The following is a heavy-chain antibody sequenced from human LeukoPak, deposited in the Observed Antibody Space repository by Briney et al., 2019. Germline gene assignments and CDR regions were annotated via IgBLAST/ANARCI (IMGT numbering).Heavy chain of an antibody. CDR1: GYTFSAYH. Sequence: ASVKVSCKASGYTFSAYHITWVRQAPGRGLEWMGWISAYNGNTNYAQNLQGRVTMTTDTSTSTAYMELRSLRSDDTAVYYCARGGYSYGYYSLYYFDYWGQGTLVTVSS. J-gene: IGHJ4*02. CDR2: ISAYNGNT. V-gene: IGHV1-18*01. CDR3: ARGGYSYGYYSLYYFDY. D-gene: IGHD5-18*01.